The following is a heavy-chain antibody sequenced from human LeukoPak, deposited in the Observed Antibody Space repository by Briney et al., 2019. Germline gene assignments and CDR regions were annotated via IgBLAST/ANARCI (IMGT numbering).Heavy chain of an antibody. D-gene: IGHD3-22*01. J-gene: IGHJ4*02. CDR1: GGSISSYY. Sequence: SETLSLTCTVSGGSISSYYWSWIRQPPGKGLEWIGYIYYSGSTNYNPSLKSRVTISVDTSKNQFSLKLSSVTAADTAVYYCARGHGDSSGYYPKVDYWGQGTLVTVSS. V-gene: IGHV4-59*01. CDR2: IYYSGST. CDR3: ARGHGDSSGYYPKVDY.